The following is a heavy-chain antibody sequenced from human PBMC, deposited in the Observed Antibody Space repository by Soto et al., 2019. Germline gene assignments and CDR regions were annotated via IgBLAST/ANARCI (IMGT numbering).Heavy chain of an antibody. Sequence: VQLVESGGGLVQPGGSLRLSCAASGFTFSSYWMSWVRQAPGKGLEWVANIKQDGSEKYYVDSVKGRFTISRDNAKNSLYLQMNSLRAEDTAVYYCARYCSSTSCYDYYYGMDVWGQGTTVTVSS. CDR1: GFTFSSYW. J-gene: IGHJ6*02. CDR3: ARYCSSTSCYDYYYGMDV. V-gene: IGHV3-7*01. CDR2: IKQDGSEK. D-gene: IGHD2-2*01.